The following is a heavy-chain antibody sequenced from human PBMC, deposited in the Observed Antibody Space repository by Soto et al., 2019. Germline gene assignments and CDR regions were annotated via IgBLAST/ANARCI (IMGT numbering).Heavy chain of an antibody. CDR2: VSGGSGTT. Sequence: EVQLLESGGGLVQPGGSLRLSCAVSGFSFSTYGVTWVRQAPVKGLEWVSGVSGGSGTTHYADSVKGRFTITGDTSKNTVYLQMNSLRVEDTAVYYCAKWNGYGDHWGQGTLVTVSS. CDR3: AKWNGYGDH. V-gene: IGHV3-23*01. D-gene: IGHD1-1*01. J-gene: IGHJ4*02. CDR1: GFSFSTYG.